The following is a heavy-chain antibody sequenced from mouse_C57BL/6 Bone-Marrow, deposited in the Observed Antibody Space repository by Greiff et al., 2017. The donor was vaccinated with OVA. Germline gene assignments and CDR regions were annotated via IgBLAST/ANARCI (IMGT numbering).Heavy chain of an antibody. CDR1: GYTFTSYW. J-gene: IGHJ3*01. Sequence: VQLQQPGAELVRPGTSVKLSCKASGYTFTSYWMHWVKQRPGQGLEWIGVIDPSDSYTNYNQKFKGKATLTVDTSSSTAYMQLSSLTSEDSAVYYCARRGANSNTWFAYWGQGTLVTVSA. D-gene: IGHD2-5*01. CDR3: ARRGANSNTWFAY. CDR2: IDPSDSYT. V-gene: IGHV1-59*01.